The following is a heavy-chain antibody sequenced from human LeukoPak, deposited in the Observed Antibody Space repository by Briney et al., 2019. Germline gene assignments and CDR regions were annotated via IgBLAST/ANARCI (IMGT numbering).Heavy chain of an antibody. J-gene: IGHJ3*02. D-gene: IGHD3-22*01. CDR2: IYYSGST. Sequence: PSETLSLTCTVSGGSISSGDYYWSWIRQPPGKGLEWIGYIYYSGSTYYNPSLKSRVTISVDKSKNQFSLKLSSVTAADTAVYYCACYDSSGYSMLYAFDIWGQGTMVTVSS. CDR3: ACYDSSGYSMLYAFDI. CDR1: GGSISSGDYY. V-gene: IGHV4-30-4*01.